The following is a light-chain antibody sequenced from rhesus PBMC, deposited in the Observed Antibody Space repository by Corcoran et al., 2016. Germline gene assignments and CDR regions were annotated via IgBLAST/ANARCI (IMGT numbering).Light chain of an antibody. V-gene: IGLV2S7*01. CDR1: SSDVGGYNY. CDR2: DVS. Sequence: QSAPTQPPSVSGSPGQSVTISCTGTSSDVGGYNYVSWYQQHPGKAPKLMIYDVSKRPSGVSDRFSGSKSGNTASLAIPGLQAEGGADFCCFSHSSSRTYIFGTGTRLTVL. J-gene: IGLJ1*01. CDR3: FSHSSSRTYI.